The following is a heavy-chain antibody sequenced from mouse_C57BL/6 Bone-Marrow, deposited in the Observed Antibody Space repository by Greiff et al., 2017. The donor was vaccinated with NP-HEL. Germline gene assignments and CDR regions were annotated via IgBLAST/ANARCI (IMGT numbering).Heavy chain of an antibody. V-gene: IGHV5-4*01. J-gene: IGHJ1*03. CDR1: GGRWGSGG. Sequence: EVQRVESGGGLAKGGGEGKREGEEEGGRWGSGGVGGVWETPEKRLEWVATISDGGSYTYYTDNVKGRFTITRDNANNNLYLQMSHLKSEDTAMYYCARALDRGTGTTVTVSS. CDR3: ARALD. CDR2: ISDGGSYT.